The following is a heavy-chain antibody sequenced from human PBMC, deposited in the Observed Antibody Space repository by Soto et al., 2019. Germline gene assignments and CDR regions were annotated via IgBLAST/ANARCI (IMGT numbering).Heavy chain of an antibody. Sequence: QVQLQESGPGLVKSSETLSLTCTVSGGSISSYYWTWIRQPPGKGLEWIGHIYASGSTNYNPSLKCRVIMSAATSKNQFSLALNSVTVADTAVYYCARGYKYSGALGYWGHGILVTVSS. CDR1: GGSISSYY. CDR2: IYASGST. CDR3: ARGYKYSGALGY. J-gene: IGHJ4*01. V-gene: IGHV4-4*08. D-gene: IGHD5-18*01.